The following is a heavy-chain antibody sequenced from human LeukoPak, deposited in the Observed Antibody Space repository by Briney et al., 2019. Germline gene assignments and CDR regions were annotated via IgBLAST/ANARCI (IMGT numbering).Heavy chain of an antibody. D-gene: IGHD3-10*01. CDR3: ARGQGYYGSGSYLPY. CDR1: EFTFSSYS. CDR2: ISSSSSYI. Sequence: GGSLRLSCAASEFTFSSYSMNWVRQAPGKGLEWVSSISSSSSYIYYADSVKGRFTISRDNAKNSLYLQMNSLRAEDTAVYYCARGQGYYGSGSYLPYWGQGTLVTVSS. V-gene: IGHV3-21*01. J-gene: IGHJ4*02.